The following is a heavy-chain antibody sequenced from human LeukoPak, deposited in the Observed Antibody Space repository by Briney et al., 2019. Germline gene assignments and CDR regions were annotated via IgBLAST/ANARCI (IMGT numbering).Heavy chain of an antibody. CDR3: ARGPKSPSIDRKTLSGYSYDTTDY. CDR2: INHSGST. D-gene: IGHD5-18*01. J-gene: IGHJ4*02. CDR1: GGSISGSSYY. V-gene: IGHV4-39*07. Sequence: SETLSLTCTVSGGSISGSSYYWSWIRQPPGKGLEWIGEINHSGSTNYNPSLKSRVTISVDTSKNQFSLKLSSVTAADTAVYYCARGPKSPSIDRKTLSGYSYDTTDYWGQGTLVTVSS.